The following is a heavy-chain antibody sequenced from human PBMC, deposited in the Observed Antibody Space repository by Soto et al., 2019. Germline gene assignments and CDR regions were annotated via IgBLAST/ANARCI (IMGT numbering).Heavy chain of an antibody. CDR1: GYSFISFW. V-gene: IGHV5-51*01. CDR3: AKTGVADAFDI. D-gene: IGHD3-3*01. CDR2: IYPGDSDT. Sequence: GESLKISCKGSGYSFISFWIGWVRQMPGKGLECMGIIYPGDSDTRYTPSFQGQVTISVDKSISTAYLQWSSLKASDTAMYYCAKTGVADAFDIWGQGTMVTVSS. J-gene: IGHJ3*02.